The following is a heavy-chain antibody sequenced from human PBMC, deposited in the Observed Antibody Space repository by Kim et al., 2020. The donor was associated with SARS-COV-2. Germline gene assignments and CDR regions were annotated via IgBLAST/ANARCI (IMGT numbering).Heavy chain of an antibody. CDR3: ARAIITMIVVVGAFDI. D-gene: IGHD3-22*01. J-gene: IGHJ3*02. Sequence: PSLKSRVTITVDTSKNQVSLKLSSVTDADTAVYYCARAIITMIVVVGAFDIWGQGTMVTVSS. V-gene: IGHV4-31*02.